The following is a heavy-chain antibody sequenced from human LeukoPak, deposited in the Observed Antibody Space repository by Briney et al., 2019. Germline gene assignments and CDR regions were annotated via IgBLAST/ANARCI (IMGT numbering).Heavy chain of an antibody. Sequence: PSETLSLTCTVSGGSITSSSYYWSWIRQPPGKGLEWIGYIYYSGSTNYNPSLKSRVTISVDTSKNQFSLKLSSVTAADTAVYYCARVTGGSYYLAFDYWGQGTLVTVSS. CDR1: GGSITSSSYY. V-gene: IGHV4-61*05. CDR3: ARVTGGSYYLAFDY. D-gene: IGHD1-26*01. J-gene: IGHJ4*02. CDR2: IYYSGST.